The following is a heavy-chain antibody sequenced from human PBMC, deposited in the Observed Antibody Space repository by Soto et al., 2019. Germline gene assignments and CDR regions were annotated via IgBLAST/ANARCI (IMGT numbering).Heavy chain of an antibody. CDR1: GGSISSYY. Sequence: PSETLSLTCTVSGGSISSYYWSWIRQPPGKGLEWIGYIYYSGSTNYNPSLKSRVTISVDTSKNQFSLKLSSVTAADTAVYYCARDLVVAGKDDALDIWGQGTMVTVSS. CDR2: IYYSGST. D-gene: IGHD6-19*01. CDR3: ARDLVVAGKDDALDI. J-gene: IGHJ3*02. V-gene: IGHV4-59*01.